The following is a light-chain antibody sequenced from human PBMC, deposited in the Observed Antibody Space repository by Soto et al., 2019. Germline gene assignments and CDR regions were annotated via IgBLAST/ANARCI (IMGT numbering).Light chain of an antibody. Sequence: QAVVTQPPSVSGAPGQRVTISCTGSTTNIGAGYEVHWYQQRPGTAPKLLVSGHNIRPSGVPDRFYGSKSGTSASLAITGLQAEDEADYYCCSYAGSYTWVFGGGTKVTVL. CDR2: GHN. J-gene: IGLJ3*02. V-gene: IGLV1-40*01. CDR1: TTNIGAGYE. CDR3: CSYAGSYTWV.